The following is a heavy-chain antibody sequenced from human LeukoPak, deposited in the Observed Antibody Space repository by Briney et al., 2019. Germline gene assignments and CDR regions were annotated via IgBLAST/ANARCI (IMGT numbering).Heavy chain of an antibody. V-gene: IGHV3-7*01. J-gene: IGHJ3*01. D-gene: IGHD3/OR15-3a*01. Sequence: PGGSLRLSCAVSGFRFGIDWMSWVRQAPGKGLEWVANISPDGSEKFYVDSVKGRFTISRDNGKNSLYLQLNSLRADDTAVYYFADYLDPPEVDVFDLWAQGPMV. CDR2: ISPDGSEK. CDR3: ADYLDPPEVDVFDL. CDR1: GFRFGIDW.